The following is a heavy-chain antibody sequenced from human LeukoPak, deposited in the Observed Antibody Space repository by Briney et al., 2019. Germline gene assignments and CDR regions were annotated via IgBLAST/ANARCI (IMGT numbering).Heavy chain of an antibody. CDR3: SSTTERIPYDFWSAVGTYAFDI. V-gene: IGHV1-2*02. CDR2: INPNSGGT. Sequence: ASVKVSCKASGYTFTGYYMHWVRQAPGQGLEWMGWINPNSGGTNYAQKFQGRVTMTRDTSISTAYMELSRLRSDDTAVYYCSSTTERIPYDFWSAVGTYAFDIWGQGTMVTVSS. CDR1: GYTFTGYY. J-gene: IGHJ3*02. D-gene: IGHD3-3*01.